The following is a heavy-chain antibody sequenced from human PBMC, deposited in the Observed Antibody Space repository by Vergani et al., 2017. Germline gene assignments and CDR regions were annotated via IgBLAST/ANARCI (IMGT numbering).Heavy chain of an antibody. V-gene: IGHV4-39*01. CDR1: GGSISSNFYY. CDR2: ISSSGSS. D-gene: IGHD5/OR15-5a*01. Sequence: QLHLQESGPGLVKPSETLCLTCTVSGGSISSNFYYWGWIRQSPGKGLEWIGSISSSGSSYSNPSLQSRVTMSVDTSTNQVSLRLSSMTAAETALYYCARPVGTSAIMDGYTMWGQGTMVTVSS. CDR3: ARPVGTSAIMDGYTM. J-gene: IGHJ3*02.